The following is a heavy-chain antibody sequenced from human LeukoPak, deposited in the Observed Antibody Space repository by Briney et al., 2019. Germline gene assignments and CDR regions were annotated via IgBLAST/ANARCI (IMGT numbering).Heavy chain of an antibody. CDR3: TRDPSYYDILTGYYG. D-gene: IGHD3-9*01. CDR2: IRSKAYGGTT. CDR1: GFTFGDYA. Sequence: GGSLRLSCTASGFTFGDYAMSWFRQAPGKGLEWVGFIRSKAYGGTTEYAASVKGRFTISRDDSKSIAYLQMNSLKTEDTAVYYCTRDPSYYDILTGYYGWGQGILVTVSS. V-gene: IGHV3-49*03. J-gene: IGHJ4*02.